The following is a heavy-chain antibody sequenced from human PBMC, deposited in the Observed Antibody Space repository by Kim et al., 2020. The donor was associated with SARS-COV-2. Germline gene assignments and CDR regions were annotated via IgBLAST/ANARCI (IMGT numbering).Heavy chain of an antibody. CDR1: GGSISSSSYY. CDR3: ARGADYGGKTYYFDY. J-gene: IGHJ4*02. V-gene: IGHV4-39*01. Sequence: SETLSLTCTVSGGSISSSSYYWGWIRQPPGKGLEWIGSIYYSGSTYYNPSLKSRVTISVDTSKNQFSLKLSSVTAADTAVYYCARGADYGGKTYYFDYWGQGTLVTVSS. D-gene: IGHD4-17*01. CDR2: IYYSGST.